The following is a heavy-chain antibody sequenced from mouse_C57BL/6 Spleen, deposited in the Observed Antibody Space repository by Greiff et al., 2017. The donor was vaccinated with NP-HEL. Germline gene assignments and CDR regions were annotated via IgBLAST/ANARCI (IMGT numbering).Heavy chain of an antibody. V-gene: IGHV5-4*01. J-gene: IGHJ3*01. CDR3: ARGGDYSNCKEAWFAY. CDR1: GFTFSSYA. Sequence: EVQGVESGGGLVKPGGSLKLSCAASGFTFSSYAMSWVRQTPEKRLEWVATISDGGSYTYYPDNVKGRFTISRDNAKNNLYLQMSHLKSEDTAMYYCARGGDYSNCKEAWFAYWGQGTLVTVSA. D-gene: IGHD2-5*01. CDR2: ISDGGSYT.